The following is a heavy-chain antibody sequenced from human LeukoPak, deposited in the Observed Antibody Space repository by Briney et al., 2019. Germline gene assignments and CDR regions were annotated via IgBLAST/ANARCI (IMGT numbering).Heavy chain of an antibody. CDR3: ARDAPHRYSGIRFDY. Sequence: ASVKVSCKASGYTFTSYYMHWVRQAPGQGLEWMGIINPSGGSTSYAQKFQGRVTMTRDMSTRTVYMELSSLRSEDTAVYYCARDAPHRYSGIRFDYWGQGTLVTVSS. V-gene: IGHV1-46*01. CDR2: INPSGGST. J-gene: IGHJ4*02. CDR1: GYTFTSYY. D-gene: IGHD1-26*01.